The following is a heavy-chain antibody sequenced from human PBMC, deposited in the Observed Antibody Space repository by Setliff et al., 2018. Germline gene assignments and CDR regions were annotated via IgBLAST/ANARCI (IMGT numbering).Heavy chain of an antibody. CDR2: IRFDGSNK. CDR1: GFTFSGYS. V-gene: IGHV3-30*02. CDR3: HCGESRFGLIDY. J-gene: IGHJ4*02. Sequence: GGSLRLSCEASGFTFSGYSMNWVRQAPGKGLEWVAFIRFDGSNKYYADSVKGRFTISRDNSKNTLSLQMNSLRAEDTAVYYCHCGESRFGLIDYWGQGSMVTVSS. D-gene: IGHD3-10*01.